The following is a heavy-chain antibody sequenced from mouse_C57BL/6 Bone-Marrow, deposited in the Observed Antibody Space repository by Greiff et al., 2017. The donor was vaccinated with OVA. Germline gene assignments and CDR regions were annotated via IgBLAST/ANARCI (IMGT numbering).Heavy chain of an antibody. V-gene: IGHV7-1*01. Sequence: EVKLVESGGGLVQSGRSLRLSCATSGFTFSDFYMEWVRQVPGKGLEWIAASRNKANDYTTEYSASVKGRFIVSRDTSQSILYLQMNALRAEDTAIYYCARDDYYWYFDVWGTGTTVTVSS. CDR2: SRNKANDYTT. J-gene: IGHJ1*03. CDR3: ARDDYYWYFDV. CDR1: GFTFSDFY.